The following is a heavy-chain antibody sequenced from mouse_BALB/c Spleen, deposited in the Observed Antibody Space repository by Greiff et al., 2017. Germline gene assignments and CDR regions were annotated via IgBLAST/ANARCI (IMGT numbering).Heavy chain of an antibody. V-gene: IGHV2-9*02. CDR2: IWAGGST. CDR1: GFSLTSYG. Sequence: QVQLQQSGPGLVAPSQSLSITCTVSGFSLTSYGVHWVRQPPGKGLEWLGVIWAGGSTNYNSALMSRLSISKDNSKSQVFLKMNSLQTDDTAMYYCARGPPDGYNPFAYWGQGTLVTVSA. CDR3: ARGPPDGYNPFAY. D-gene: IGHD2-3*01. J-gene: IGHJ3*01.